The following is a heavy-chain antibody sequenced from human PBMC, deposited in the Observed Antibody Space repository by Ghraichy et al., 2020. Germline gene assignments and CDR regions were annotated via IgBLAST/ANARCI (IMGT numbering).Heavy chain of an antibody. Sequence: SETLSLTCTVSGGSISSYYWSWIRQPPGKGLEWIGYIYYSGSTNYNSSLKSRVTISVDTSKNQFSLKLSSVTAADAAVYYCARHKYAYDSSDYYTFDFWGQGTLVTVSS. CDR3: ARHKYAYDSSDYYTFDF. CDR1: GGSISSYY. V-gene: IGHV4-59*08. D-gene: IGHD3-22*01. CDR2: IYYSGST. J-gene: IGHJ4*02.